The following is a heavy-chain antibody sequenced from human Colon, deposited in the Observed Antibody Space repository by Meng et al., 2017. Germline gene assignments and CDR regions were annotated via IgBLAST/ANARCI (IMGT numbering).Heavy chain of an antibody. D-gene: IGHD2-15*01. CDR3: ARHGGLHFDN. V-gene: IGHV4-4*02. J-gene: IGHJ4*02. Sequence: SGRRLTEPVLTVSLTVSVSRGSVIVSNYWRWVRQPPGKGLLWIGQIYLGVRPSYRPSLESRVTISVDKSKNQLSLRLTSVXAADTAXYYCARHGGLHFDNWGQGTLVTVSS. CDR1: RGSVIVSNY. CDR2: IYLGVRP.